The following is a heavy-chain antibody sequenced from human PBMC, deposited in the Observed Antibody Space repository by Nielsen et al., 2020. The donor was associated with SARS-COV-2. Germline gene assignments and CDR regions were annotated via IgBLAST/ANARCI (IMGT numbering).Heavy chain of an antibody. CDR3: AKDKYQLLNYGMDV. Sequence: GESLKISCAASGFTFNSYAMSWVRQAPGKGLEWVSAISGSGGSTYYADSVKGRFTISRDNSKNTLYLQMNSLRAEDTAVYYCAKDKYQLLNYGMDVWGQGTTVTVSS. CDR2: ISGSGGST. D-gene: IGHD2-2*01. J-gene: IGHJ6*02. V-gene: IGHV3-23*01. CDR1: GFTFNSYA.